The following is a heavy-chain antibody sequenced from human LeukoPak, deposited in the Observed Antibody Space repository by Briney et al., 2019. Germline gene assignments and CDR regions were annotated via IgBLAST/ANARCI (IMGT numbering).Heavy chain of an antibody. Sequence: PGGSLRLSCAASGLTLSNYAMSWVRQAPGKGLEWVSSMSGSGGSTYYADSVKGRFTISRDNSKNTLYLQMNNLRAEDTALYYCAKNQGQWLVPVDYWGQGTLVTVSS. J-gene: IGHJ4*02. CDR1: GLTLSNYA. D-gene: IGHD6-19*01. CDR3: AKNQGQWLVPVDY. CDR2: MSGSGGST. V-gene: IGHV3-23*01.